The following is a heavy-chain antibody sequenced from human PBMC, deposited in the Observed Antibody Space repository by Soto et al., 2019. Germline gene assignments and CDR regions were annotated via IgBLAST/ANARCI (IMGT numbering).Heavy chain of an antibody. V-gene: IGHV4-4*02. D-gene: IGHD6-13*01. CDR2: IYHSGST. CDR1: GGSISSSNW. Sequence: SETLSLTCAVSGGSISSSNWWSWVRQPPGKGLEWIGEIYHSGSTNYNPSLKSRVTISTDTSRSQLSLQLTSATPADTAVYYCARVLPGIAAAYDAFDVWGQGTMVTVSS. J-gene: IGHJ3*01. CDR3: ARVLPGIAAAYDAFDV.